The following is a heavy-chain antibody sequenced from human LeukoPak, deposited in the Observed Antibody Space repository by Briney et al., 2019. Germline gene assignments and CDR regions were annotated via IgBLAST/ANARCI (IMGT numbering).Heavy chain of an antibody. CDR2: IKQDGSEK. D-gene: IGHD1-26*01. Sequence: GGSLRLSCAASGFTFRSYWMSWVRQAPGKGLEWVASIKQDGSEKYYVGSLEGRFTISRDNSKNSLYLQMNSLRVEDTAVYYCVRGARWELGYYYYMDVWGKGTTVTASS. CDR1: GFTFRSYW. CDR3: VRGARWELGYYYYMDV. J-gene: IGHJ6*03. V-gene: IGHV3-7*03.